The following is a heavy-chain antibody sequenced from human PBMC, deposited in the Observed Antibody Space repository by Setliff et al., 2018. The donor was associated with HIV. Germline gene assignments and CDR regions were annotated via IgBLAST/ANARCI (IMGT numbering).Heavy chain of an antibody. V-gene: IGHV3-15*01. J-gene: IGHJ4*02. CDR3: AHIGAVPVVMSS. CDR1: GFTFNSAW. D-gene: IGHD2-2*01. CDR2: IKSKTDGGTA. Sequence: PGGSLRLSCVASGFTFNSAWMTWVRQAPGKGLEWVGRIKSKTDGGTADYAAPVKGRFTISRDDSKNTLYLQMDSLKIEDTAVYYCAHIGAVPVVMSSWGQGTLVTVSS.